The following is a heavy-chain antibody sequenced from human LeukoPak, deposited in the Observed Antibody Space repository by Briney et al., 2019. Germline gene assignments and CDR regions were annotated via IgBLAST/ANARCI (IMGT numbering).Heavy chain of an antibody. Sequence: PSETLSLTCTVSGGSISSYYWSWIRQPPGKGLEWIGYIYDSGSTNYNPSLKSRVTISVDTSKNQFSLKLSSVTAADTAVYYCARGLGVAASDPWGQGTLVTVSS. J-gene: IGHJ5*02. D-gene: IGHD2-15*01. CDR1: GGSISSYY. V-gene: IGHV4-59*01. CDR3: ARGLGVAASDP. CDR2: IYDSGST.